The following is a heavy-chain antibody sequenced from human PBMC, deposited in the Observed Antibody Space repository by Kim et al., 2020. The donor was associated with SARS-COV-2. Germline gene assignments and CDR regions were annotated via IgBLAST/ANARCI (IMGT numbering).Heavy chain of an antibody. J-gene: IGHJ4*02. CDR1: GYTFTDYS. CDR2: INTNTGNL. D-gene: IGHD2-15*01. Sequence: ASVKVSCKASGYTFTDYSMSWVRQAPGQGLEWMGSINTNTGNLMYAQDFTGRFVFSFDTSVTTAYLQMSSLETDDTAMYYCVRGGSVVGTDYWGQGTLVT. V-gene: IGHV7-4-1*02. CDR3: VRGGSVVGTDY.